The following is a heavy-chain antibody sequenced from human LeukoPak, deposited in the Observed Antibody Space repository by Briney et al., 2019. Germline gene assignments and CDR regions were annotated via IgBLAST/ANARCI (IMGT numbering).Heavy chain of an antibody. D-gene: IGHD3-22*01. Sequence: PSETLSLTCAVYGGSFSGYYWSWIRQPPGKGLEWIGEINHSGSTNYNPSLKSRVTISVDTSKNQFSLKLSSVTAADTAVYYCARARRDSSGYYFPVYFGYWGQGTLVTVSS. CDR2: INHSGST. J-gene: IGHJ4*02. CDR3: ARARRDSSGYYFPVYFGY. CDR1: GGSFSGYY. V-gene: IGHV4-34*01.